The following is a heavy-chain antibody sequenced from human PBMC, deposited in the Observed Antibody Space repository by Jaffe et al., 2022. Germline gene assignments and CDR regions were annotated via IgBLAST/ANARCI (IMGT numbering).Heavy chain of an antibody. CDR3: ARKTWAGRDPLNPFDY. Sequence: QVQLQESGPGLVKPSETLSLTCAVSGYSISSGYYWGWIRQPPGKGLEWIGSIYHSGSTYYNPSLKSRVTISVDTSKNQFSLKLSSVTAADTAVYYCARKTWAGRDPLNPFDYWGQGTLVTVSS. J-gene: IGHJ4*02. CDR2: IYHSGST. CDR1: GYSISSGYY. V-gene: IGHV4-38-2*01. D-gene: IGHD6-19*01.